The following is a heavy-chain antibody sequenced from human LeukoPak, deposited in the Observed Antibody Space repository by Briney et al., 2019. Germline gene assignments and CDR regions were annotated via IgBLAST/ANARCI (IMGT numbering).Heavy chain of an antibody. CDR2: ISYDGSNK. Sequence: GGSLRLSCAASGFTFSSYGMHWVRQAPGKGLEWVAVISYDGSNKYYADSVKGRFTISRDNSKNTLYLQMNSLRAEDTAVYYCAKVGWGSSHAYYYYMDVWGKGTTVTVSS. CDR1: GFTFSSYG. CDR3: AKVGWGSSHAYYYYMDV. V-gene: IGHV3-33*05. D-gene: IGHD3-16*01. J-gene: IGHJ6*03.